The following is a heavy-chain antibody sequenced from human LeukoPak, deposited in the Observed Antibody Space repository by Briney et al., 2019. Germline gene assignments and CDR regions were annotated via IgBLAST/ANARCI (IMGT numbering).Heavy chain of an antibody. CDR1: GFTFSSYG. D-gene: IGHD3-10*02. CDR2: IWYDGSNE. Sequence: GGSLRLSCAASGFTFSSYGMHWVRQAPGKGLEWVAVIWYDGSNEYHADSVKGRFTISRDNSKNTLYLQMNSLRAEDTAVYYCARVPKFGELSSYFDYWGQGTLVTVSS. J-gene: IGHJ4*02. CDR3: ARVPKFGELSSYFDY. V-gene: IGHV3-33*01.